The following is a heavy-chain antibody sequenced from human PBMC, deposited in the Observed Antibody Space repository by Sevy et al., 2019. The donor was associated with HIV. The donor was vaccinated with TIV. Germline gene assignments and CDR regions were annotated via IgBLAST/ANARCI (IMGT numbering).Heavy chain of an antibody. CDR2: ISGSGGST. V-gene: IGHV3-23*01. J-gene: IGHJ6*04. Sequence: GGSLRLSCAASGFTFSSYAMSWVRQAPGKGLEWVSAISGSGGSTYYADSVKGRFTISRDNSKNTLYLQMNSLRAEDTAVYYCAKVGLVRVFPAARGLRDVWGKGTTVTVSS. CDR3: AKVGLVRVFPAARGLRDV. CDR1: GFTFSSYA. D-gene: IGHD2-2*01.